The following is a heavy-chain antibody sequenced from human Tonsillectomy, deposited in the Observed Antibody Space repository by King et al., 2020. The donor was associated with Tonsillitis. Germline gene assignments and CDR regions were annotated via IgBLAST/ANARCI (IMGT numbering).Heavy chain of an antibody. CDR3: ARDSDSTSWYYYGMDV. J-gene: IGHJ6*02. V-gene: IGHV3-33*01. Sequence: VQLVESGGGVVQPGRSLRLSCAASGFTFNIYGMHWVRQAPGKGLEWVAVIWYDGSNKYYADSVKGRFTISRDNSKNTLYLQMNSLRAEDTAVYYCARDSDSTSWYYYGMDVWGQGTTVTVSS. D-gene: IGHD3-22*01. CDR1: GFTFNIYG. CDR2: IWYDGSNK.